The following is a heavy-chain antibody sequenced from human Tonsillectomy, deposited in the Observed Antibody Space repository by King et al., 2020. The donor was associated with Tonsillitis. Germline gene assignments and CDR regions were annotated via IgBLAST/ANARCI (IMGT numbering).Heavy chain of an antibody. J-gene: IGHJ4*02. Sequence: VQLVESGGGVVQPGRSLRLSCAASGFTFGTYPMHWVRQAPGKGLEWVAVISYDGSNKYYADSVKGRFSISRDNSKNTVYLQMHSLGPEDTAVYYCARDLYNSYYDSSGFFDFWGQGTLVTVSS. D-gene: IGHD3-22*01. CDR3: ARDLYNSYYDSSGFFDF. CDR2: ISYDGSNK. CDR1: GFTFGTYP. V-gene: IGHV3-30*04.